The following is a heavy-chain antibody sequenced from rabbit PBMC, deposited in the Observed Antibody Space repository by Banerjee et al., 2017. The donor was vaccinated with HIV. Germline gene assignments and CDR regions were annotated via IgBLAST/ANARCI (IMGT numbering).Heavy chain of an antibody. V-gene: IGHV1S40*01. J-gene: IGHJ4*01. CDR2: IDGGSSGIN. CDR1: GFSFSSSYY. CDR3: AKDLTDVIGWNFGW. D-gene: IGHD1-1*01. Sequence: QSLEESGGDLVKPEGSLTLTCTASGFSFSSSYYICWVRQAPGKGLKWNACIDGGSSGINYYSSWAKGRFTVSKSASTMMTRQMTSLTAADTATYFCAKDLTDVIGWNFGWWGPGTLVTVS.